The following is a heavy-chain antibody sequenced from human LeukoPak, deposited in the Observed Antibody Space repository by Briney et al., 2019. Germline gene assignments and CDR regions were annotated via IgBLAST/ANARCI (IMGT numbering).Heavy chain of an antibody. Sequence: GGSLRLSCAASGFTFSSYGMHWVRQAPGKGLEWVAVILYDGRSDYYADSVKGRFTISRDNSKNTLYLQMNSLRAGDTAVYYCAKDGDSSGYYYHFDYWGQGTLVTVSA. V-gene: IGHV3-30*18. CDR1: GFTFSSYG. CDR3: AKDGDSSGYYYHFDY. D-gene: IGHD3-22*01. CDR2: ILYDGRSD. J-gene: IGHJ4*02.